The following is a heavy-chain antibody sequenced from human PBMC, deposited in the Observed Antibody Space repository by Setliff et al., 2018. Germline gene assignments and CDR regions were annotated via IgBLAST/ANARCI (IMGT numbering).Heavy chain of an antibody. CDR1: GYTFSSYA. CDR3: ARDLGYCSRTSCHGDWFDP. J-gene: IGHJ5*02. D-gene: IGHD2-2*01. V-gene: IGHV7-4-1*02. Sequence: ASVKSCKASGYTFSSYAMNWVRQAPGQGLEWMGRINTITGNPTYAQGFTGRFVFSLDTSVSTAYLQISSLKPEDTAVYYCARDLGYCSRTSCHGDWFDPWGQGTLVTVSS. CDR2: INTITGNP.